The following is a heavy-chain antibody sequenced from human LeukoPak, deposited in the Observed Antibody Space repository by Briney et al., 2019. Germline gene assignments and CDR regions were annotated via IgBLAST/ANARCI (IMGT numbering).Heavy chain of an antibody. Sequence: SETLSLTCAVYGGSFSGYYWNWIRQPPGKGLERIGEINHSGRTNYNPSLKSRVTISVDTSKKQFSLKLSSVTAADTAVYYCARDRQYCSSTSCYPPYDYYYMDVWGKGTTVTVSS. CDR1: GGSFSGYY. J-gene: IGHJ6*03. CDR2: INHSGRT. D-gene: IGHD2-2*01. CDR3: ARDRQYCSSTSCYPPYDYYYMDV. V-gene: IGHV4-34*01.